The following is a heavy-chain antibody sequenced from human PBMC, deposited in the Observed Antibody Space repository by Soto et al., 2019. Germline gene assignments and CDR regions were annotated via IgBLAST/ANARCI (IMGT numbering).Heavy chain of an antibody. V-gene: IGHV4-31*03. CDR1: GGSISSGGYY. CDR2: IYYSGST. CDR3: ARDLGFWSGYPDNYGMDV. Sequence: SETLSLTCTVSGGSISSGGYYWRWIRQHPGKGLEWIGYIYYSGSTYYNPSLKSRVTISVDTSKNQFSLKLSSVTAADAAVYYCARDLGFWSGYPDNYGMDVWGQGTTVTVSS. J-gene: IGHJ6*02. D-gene: IGHD3-3*01.